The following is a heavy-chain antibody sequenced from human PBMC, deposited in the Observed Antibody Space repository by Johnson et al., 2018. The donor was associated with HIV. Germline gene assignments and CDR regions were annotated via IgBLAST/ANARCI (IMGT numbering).Heavy chain of an antibody. CDR3: ARGGEYSSSLYAFDI. Sequence: QVQLVVCGGGLVQPRRSLRPSCPASGSTFSSYAMHWDRQAPGTGLEWVAGISYDGANKYYADSVQGRLPISRDNSKNTLYLQMNSLRAEDTAVYYCARGGEYSSSLYAFDIWGQGTMVTVSS. J-gene: IGHJ3*02. V-gene: IGHV3-30-3*01. CDR2: ISYDGANK. CDR1: GSTFSSYA. D-gene: IGHD6-13*01.